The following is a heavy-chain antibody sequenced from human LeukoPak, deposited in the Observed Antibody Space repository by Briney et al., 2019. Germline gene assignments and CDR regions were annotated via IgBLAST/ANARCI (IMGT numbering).Heavy chain of an antibody. D-gene: IGHD3-22*01. CDR2: IIPIFGTA. Sequence: SVTVSCKASGGTFSSYAISWVRQAPGQGLEWMGGIIPIFGTANYAQKFQGRVTITADESTSTAYMELSSLRSEDTAVYYCATPGHYYDSSGLGYFDYWGQGTLVTVSS. J-gene: IGHJ4*02. CDR3: ATPGHYYDSSGLGYFDY. CDR1: GGTFSSYA. V-gene: IGHV1-69*01.